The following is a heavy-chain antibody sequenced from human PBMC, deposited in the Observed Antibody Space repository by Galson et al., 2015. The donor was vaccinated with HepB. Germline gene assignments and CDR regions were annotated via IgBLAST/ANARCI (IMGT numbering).Heavy chain of an antibody. Sequence: SLRLSCAASGFTFSSYAMHWVRQAPGKGLEWVAVISYDGSNKYYADSVKGRFTISRDNSKNTLYLQMNSLRAEDTAVYYCARVRERDTMVRGVPHYWGQGTLVTVSS. V-gene: IGHV3-30*04. D-gene: IGHD3-10*01. J-gene: IGHJ4*02. CDR2: ISYDGSNK. CDR3: ARVRERDTMVRGVPHY. CDR1: GFTFSSYA.